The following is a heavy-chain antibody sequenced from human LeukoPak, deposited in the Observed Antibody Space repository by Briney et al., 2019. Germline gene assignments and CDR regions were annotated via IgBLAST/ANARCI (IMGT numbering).Heavy chain of an antibody. CDR2: INPNSGGT. CDR1: GYTFTGYY. J-gene: IGHJ4*02. Sequence: ASVKVSCKASGYTFTGYYMHWVRQAPGQGLEWMGWINPNSGGTNYAQKFQGRVTMTRDTSISTAYMELSRLRSDDTAVYYCARINSGSYYQFDYWGQGTLVTVSS. D-gene: IGHD1-26*01. CDR3: ARINSGSYYQFDY. V-gene: IGHV1-2*02.